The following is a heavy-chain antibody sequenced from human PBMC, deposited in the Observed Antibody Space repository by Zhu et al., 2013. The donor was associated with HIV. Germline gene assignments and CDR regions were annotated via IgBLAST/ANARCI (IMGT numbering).Heavy chain of an antibody. CDR2: IIPIFGTA. D-gene: IGHD1-1*01. Sequence: QVQLVQSGAEVKKPGSSVKVSCKASGGTFSSYAISWVRQAPGQGLEWMGGIIPIFGTANYAQKFQGRVTITADESTSTAYMELSSLRSEDTAVYYCARDRDGGGGVVPSPSYYVGAGTGTGRRPSSSRRCTPDP. V-gene: IGHV1-69*01. J-gene: IGHJ5*02. CDR3: ARDRDGGGGVVPSPSYYVGAGTGTGRRPSSSRRCTPDP. CDR1: GGTFSSYA.